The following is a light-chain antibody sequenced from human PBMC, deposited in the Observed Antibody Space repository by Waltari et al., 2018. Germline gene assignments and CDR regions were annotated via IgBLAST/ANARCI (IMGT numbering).Light chain of an antibody. J-gene: IGLJ3*02. CDR1: SSNIGNNF. CDR3: AAYDDSLSGHVL. Sequence: QSVLTQTASSSGAPGQRVTISCSGSSSNIGNNFVSWYQHLPGTAPKLLIYRNNPRPSGVPDRFSGSKSGASASLAIRGLRSEDEAIYYCAAYDDSLSGHVLFGGGTKLTVL. V-gene: IGLV1-47*01. CDR2: RNN.